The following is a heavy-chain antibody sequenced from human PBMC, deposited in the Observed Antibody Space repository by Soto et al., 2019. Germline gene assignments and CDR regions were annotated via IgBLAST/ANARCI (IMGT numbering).Heavy chain of an antibody. V-gene: IGHV4-31*03. J-gene: IGHJ6*02. D-gene: IGHD6-13*01. Sequence: SETLCHRCTVAGGNIRGLGYYRSMKQQHPGKGLEWIGYIYYSGSTYYNPSLKSRVTISVDTSKNLFSLKLSSVTAADTAVYYFARDHPIAGRPEGGYGMDVWGQGTTVTVSS. CDR2: IYYSGST. CDR3: ARDHPIAGRPEGGYGMDV. CDR1: GGNIRGLGYY.